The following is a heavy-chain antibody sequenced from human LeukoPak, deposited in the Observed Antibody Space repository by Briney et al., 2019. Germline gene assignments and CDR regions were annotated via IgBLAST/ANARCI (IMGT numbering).Heavy chain of an antibody. J-gene: IGHJ4*02. V-gene: IGHV1-2*02. D-gene: IGHD3-3*01. CDR1: GFTFTGYY. CDR2: INANSGGT. Sequence: ASVKVSCKASGFTFTGYYIHWVRQAPGQGLEWMGWINANSGGTKYAQKFQGRVIMTRDTSISTAYMELSRLRSDDTAVYYCARTLERSLRWDYWGQGALVTVSS. CDR3: ARTLERSLRWDY.